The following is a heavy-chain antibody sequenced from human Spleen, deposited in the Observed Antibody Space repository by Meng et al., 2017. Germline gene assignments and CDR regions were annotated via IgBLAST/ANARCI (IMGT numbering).Heavy chain of an antibody. V-gene: IGHV2-70*16. CDR1: GGSISSGSW. CDR2: IDGDDDK. Sequence: TLSLTCTVSGGSISSGSWTWIRQPPGKALEWLARIDGDDDKFYSTSLKTRLTISKDTSKNQVVLTMTNMDPVDTATYYCARAHSSSNWFDPWGQGTLVTVSS. J-gene: IGHJ5*02. CDR3: ARAHSSSNWFDP. D-gene: IGHD6-6*01.